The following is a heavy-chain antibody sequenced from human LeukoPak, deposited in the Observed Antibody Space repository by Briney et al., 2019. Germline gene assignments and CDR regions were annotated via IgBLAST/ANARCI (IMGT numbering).Heavy chain of an antibody. CDR1: GFTFSSYD. J-gene: IGHJ4*02. CDR3: ARGARFGELFSNNFDY. D-gene: IGHD3-10*01. CDR2: IGTAGDT. V-gene: IGHV3-13*04. Sequence: GGSLRLSRAASGFTFSSYDMHWVRQATGKGLEWVSAIGTAGDTYYPGSVKGRFTISRENAKNSLYLQMNSLRAGDTAVYYCARGARFGELFSNNFDYWGQETLVSVSS.